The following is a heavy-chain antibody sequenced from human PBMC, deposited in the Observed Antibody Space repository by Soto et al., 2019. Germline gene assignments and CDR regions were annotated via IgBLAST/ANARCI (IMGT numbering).Heavy chain of an antibody. CDR3: AHIAFSLPIRNCSSFSGFPGVGEYYGMDF. CDR2: IYWDDDK. J-gene: IGHJ6*02. D-gene: IGHD2-2*01. CDR1: GFSLSTSGLG. V-gene: IGHV2-5*02. Sequence: SGPTLVNPTQTLTLTCTFSGFSLSTSGLGVGWIRQPPGKALEWLALIYWDDDKRYSPSLKSRLTITKDTSKNQVVLTMTNMEPVDTATYYCAHIAFSLPIRNCSSFSGFPGVGEYYGMDFWGQGTSVT.